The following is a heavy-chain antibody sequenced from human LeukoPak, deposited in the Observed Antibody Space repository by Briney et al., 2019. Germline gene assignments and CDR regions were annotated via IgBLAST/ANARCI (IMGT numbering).Heavy chain of an antibody. CDR2: IRYDGSNK. CDR1: GFTFSSYG. J-gene: IGHJ6*03. D-gene: IGHD2-2*01. V-gene: IGHV3-30*02. Sequence: GGSLRLSCAASGFTFSSYGMHWVRQAPGKGLEWVAFIRYDGSNKYYADSVKGRFTISRDNSKNTLYLQMNSLRAEDTAVYYCAKANPGYCSSTSCPRYYYYMDVWGKGTTVTVSS. CDR3: AKANPGYCSSTSCPRYYYYMDV.